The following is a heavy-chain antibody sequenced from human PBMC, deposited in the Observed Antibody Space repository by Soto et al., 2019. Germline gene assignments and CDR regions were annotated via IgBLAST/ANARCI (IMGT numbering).Heavy chain of an antibody. CDR3: ARAQTRLIYYYYYMDV. D-gene: IGHD3-16*01. Sequence: GGSLRLSCAASGFTFSSYGMHWVRQAPGKGLEWVAVIWYDGSNKYYADSVKGRFTISRDNSKNTLYLQMNSLRAEDTAVYYCARAQTRLIYYYYYMDVWGKGTTVTVSS. J-gene: IGHJ6*03. CDR2: IWYDGSNK. CDR1: GFTFSSYG. V-gene: IGHV3-33*01.